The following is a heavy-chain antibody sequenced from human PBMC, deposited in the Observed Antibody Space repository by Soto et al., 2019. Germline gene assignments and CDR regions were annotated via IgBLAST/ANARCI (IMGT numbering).Heavy chain of an antibody. CDR1: GFTFSDYA. CDR2: ISGSGANT. CDR3: ANGRLLEWLFPDDWFDP. V-gene: IGHV3-23*01. J-gene: IGHJ5*02. D-gene: IGHD3-3*01. Sequence: HPGGSLRLSCAAAGFTFSDYAMNWVRQAPGKGLEWVSAISGSGANTYYADSVKGRFTISRDNSKNMLYLQMNSLRDEDTAVYYCANGRLLEWLFPDDWFDPWGQGTLVTVSS.